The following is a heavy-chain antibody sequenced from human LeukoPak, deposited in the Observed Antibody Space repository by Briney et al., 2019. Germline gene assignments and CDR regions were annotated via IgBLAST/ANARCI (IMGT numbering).Heavy chain of an antibody. J-gene: IGHJ3*02. CDR3: ARTGIVVVPAADDAFDI. CDR1: GGSISSYY. V-gene: IGHV4-59*13. D-gene: IGHD2-2*01. Sequence: SETLSLTCTVPGGSISSYYWSWIRQPPGKGLEWIGYIYYSGSTNYNPSLKSRVTISVDTSKNQFSLKLSSVTAADTAVYYCARTGIVVVPAADDAFDIWGQGTMVTVSS. CDR2: IYYSGST.